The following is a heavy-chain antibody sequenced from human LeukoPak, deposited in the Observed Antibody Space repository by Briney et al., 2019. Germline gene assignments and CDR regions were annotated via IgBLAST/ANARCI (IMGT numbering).Heavy chain of an antibody. CDR1: GYTFTGYY. J-gene: IGHJ4*02. CDR3: ARDRASDYSDFDY. CDR2: INPNSGGT. V-gene: IGHV1-2*02. D-gene: IGHD3-3*01. Sequence: ASVKVSCKASGYTFTGYYMHWVRQAPGQGLEWMGWINPNSGGTNYAQKFQGRVTMTRDTSISTAYMELSRLRSDDTAVYYCARDRASDYSDFDYWGQGTLVTVSS.